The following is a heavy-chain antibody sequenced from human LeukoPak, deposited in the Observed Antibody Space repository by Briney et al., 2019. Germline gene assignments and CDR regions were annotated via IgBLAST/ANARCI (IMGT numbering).Heavy chain of an antibody. CDR1: GYTFTKYY. J-gene: IGHJ4*02. Sequence: GASVKVSCKASGYTFTKYYIHWVRQAPGQRPEWMGLINPGGDNTNYMQQFLGRVTMTRDTSASTAYMELRSLKSDATAVYYCARESNGGYGFDYWGQGTPVTVAS. CDR2: INPGGDNT. D-gene: IGHD5-12*01. V-gene: IGHV1-46*01. CDR3: ARESNGGYGFDY.